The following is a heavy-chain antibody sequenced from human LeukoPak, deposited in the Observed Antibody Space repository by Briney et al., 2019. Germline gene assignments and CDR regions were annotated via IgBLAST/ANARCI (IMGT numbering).Heavy chain of an antibody. CDR1: GYSFTSYW. V-gene: IGHV5-51*01. Sequence: GESLKISCKGSGYSFTSYWIGWVRQVPGEGLEWMGIIYPYDSNTRYSPSFQSQVTISADKSVSTAYLQWSSLKASDTAMYYCARPRGYSYGTYFDYWGQGTLVTVSS. D-gene: IGHD5-18*01. J-gene: IGHJ4*02. CDR2: IYPYDSNT. CDR3: ARPRGYSYGTYFDY.